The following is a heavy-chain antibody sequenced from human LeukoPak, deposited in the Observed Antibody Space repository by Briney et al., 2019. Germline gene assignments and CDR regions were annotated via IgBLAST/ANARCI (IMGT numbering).Heavy chain of an antibody. Sequence: ASVKVSCKASGGTFSSYAISWVRQAPGQGLEWMGRIIPIFGTANYAQKFQGRVTITTDESTSTAYMELSSLRSEDTAVYYCASRLRFLEWLSYDAFDIWGQGTMVTVSS. J-gene: IGHJ3*02. CDR3: ASRLRFLEWLSYDAFDI. CDR2: IIPIFGTA. CDR1: GGTFSSYA. D-gene: IGHD3-3*01. V-gene: IGHV1-69*05.